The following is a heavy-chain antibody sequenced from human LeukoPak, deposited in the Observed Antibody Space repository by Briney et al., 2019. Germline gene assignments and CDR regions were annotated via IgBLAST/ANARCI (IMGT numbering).Heavy chain of an antibody. CDR3: ARETYSATYYFDY. D-gene: IGHD1-26*01. CDR1: GFAFSSTW. Sequence: GGSLRPSCAGSGFAFSSTWMSWVRQAPGKGLEWVANIHPDGSVKYFQDSVKGRFTISRDNAKSSLYLQMNSLRAEDTAVYFCARETYSATYYFDYWGQGTLVTVSS. CDR2: IHPDGSVK. V-gene: IGHV3-7*01. J-gene: IGHJ4*02.